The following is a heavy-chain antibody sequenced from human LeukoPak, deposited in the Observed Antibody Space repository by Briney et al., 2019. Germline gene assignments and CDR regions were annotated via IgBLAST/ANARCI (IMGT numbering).Heavy chain of an antibody. CDR2: IRYDGSNK. CDR3: AKSYRSGWYRGVIDY. D-gene: IGHD6-13*01. CDR1: GFTFSSYG. Sequence: PGGSLRLSCAASGFTFSSYGIHWVRQAPGKGLEWVAFIRYDGSNKYYADSVRGRITISRDNSKNTLYLQMNLRPDDTAVYYCAKSYRSGWYRGVIDYWGQGTLVTVSS. V-gene: IGHV3-30*02. J-gene: IGHJ4*02.